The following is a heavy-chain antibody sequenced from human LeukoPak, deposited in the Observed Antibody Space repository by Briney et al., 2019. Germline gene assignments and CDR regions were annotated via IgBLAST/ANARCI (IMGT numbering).Heavy chain of an antibody. V-gene: IGHV3-53*01. D-gene: IGHD2-21*02. Sequence: QPGGSLRLSCAASGFSVSNTYMSWLRQAPGKGREWGSITYSGGNTYYADSEKGRFTISRDNSKTTLYLQMNRLRPEDTAVYYCARGTVTAPDYWGEGTLVTVSS. CDR3: ARGTVTAPDY. CDR2: TYSGGNT. J-gene: IGHJ4*02. CDR1: GFSVSNTY.